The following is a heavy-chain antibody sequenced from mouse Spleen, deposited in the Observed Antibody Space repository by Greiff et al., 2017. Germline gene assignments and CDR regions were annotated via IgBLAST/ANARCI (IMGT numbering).Heavy chain of an antibody. J-gene: IGHJ1*01. CDR3: VYDYAWYFDV. D-gene: IGHD2-4*01. CDR1: GFNIKNTY. CDR2: IDPANGNT. V-gene: IGHV14-3*01. Sequence: VHVKQSVAELVRPGASVKLSCTASGFNIKNTYMHWVKQRPGQGLEWIGRIDPANGNTKYAPKFQGKATITADTSSNTAYLQLSSLTSEDTAIYYCVYDYAWYFDVWGAGTTVTVSS.